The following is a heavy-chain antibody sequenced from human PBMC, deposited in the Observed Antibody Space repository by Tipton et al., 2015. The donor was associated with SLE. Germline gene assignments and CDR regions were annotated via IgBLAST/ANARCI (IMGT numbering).Heavy chain of an antibody. J-gene: IGHJ3*02. CDR2: IYHSGST. CDR1: GYSISSGYY. D-gene: IGHD3-10*01. Sequence: GLVKPSETLSLICAVSGYSISSGYYWGWIRQPPGKGLEYIGSIYHSGSTFYNPSLKSRVTISVDTSKNQFSLKLSSVTAAATAVYYCAGDSGEIAFDIWGQGTMVTVSS. CDR3: AGDSGEIAFDI. V-gene: IGHV4-38-2*02.